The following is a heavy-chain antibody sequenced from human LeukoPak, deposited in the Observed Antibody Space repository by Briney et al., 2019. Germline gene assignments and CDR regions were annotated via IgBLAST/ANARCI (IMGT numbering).Heavy chain of an antibody. Sequence: GSLRLSCAASGFTFSSYGMSWVRQAPGKGLEWVGFIRSNAYGGTKEYAASVKGRFTISRDESKSIAYLQMNSLKMEDTAVYYCTRDQAPLYYYGSGSEDWGQGTLVTVSS. CDR1: GFTFSSYG. D-gene: IGHD3-10*01. J-gene: IGHJ4*02. CDR3: TRDQAPLYYYGSGSED. CDR2: IRSNAYGGTK. V-gene: IGHV3-49*04.